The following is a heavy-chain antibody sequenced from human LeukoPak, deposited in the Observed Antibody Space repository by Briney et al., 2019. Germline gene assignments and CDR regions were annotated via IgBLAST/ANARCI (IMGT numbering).Heavy chain of an antibody. V-gene: IGHV5-51*01. CDR3: ARHRESYYDSSGYPVLAYYFDY. CDR2: IYPGDSDT. D-gene: IGHD3-22*01. Sequence: GESLKISCKGSGYSFTSYWIGWVRQMPGKGLEWMGIIYPGDSDTRYSPSFQGQVTISADKSIGTAYLQWSSLKASDTAMYYCARHRESYYDSSGYPVLAYYFDYWGQGTLVTVSS. CDR1: GYSFTSYW. J-gene: IGHJ4*02.